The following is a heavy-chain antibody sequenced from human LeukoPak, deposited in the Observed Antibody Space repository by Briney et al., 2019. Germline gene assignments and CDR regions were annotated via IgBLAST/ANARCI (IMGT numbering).Heavy chain of an antibody. CDR1: GYTFTGYY. J-gene: IGHJ4*02. CDR3: ARIVVRGVTGVLSY. CDR2: INPNSGGT. V-gene: IGHV1-2*02. D-gene: IGHD3-10*01. Sequence: ASVKVSCKASGYTFTGYYMHWVRQAPGQGLEGMGWINPNSGGTNYAQKFPGSVTMTRDTSISTAYMELSRLRSDDTAVYYCARIVVRGVTGVLSYWGQGTLVTVSS.